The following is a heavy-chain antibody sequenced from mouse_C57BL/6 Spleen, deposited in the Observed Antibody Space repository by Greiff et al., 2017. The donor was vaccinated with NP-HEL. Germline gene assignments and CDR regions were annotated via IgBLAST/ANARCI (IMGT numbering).Heavy chain of an antibody. D-gene: IGHD2-4*01. J-gene: IGHJ1*03. CDR1: GYTFTSYW. Sequence: VQLQQPGAELVKPGASVKLSCKASGYTFTSYWMHWVKQRPGQGLEWIGMIHPNSGSTNYNEKFKSKATLTVDKSSSTAYMQLSSLTSEDSAVYYCARGDYDGYWYFEVWGTGTTVTVSS. CDR3: ARGDYDGYWYFEV. CDR2: IHPNSGST. V-gene: IGHV1-64*01.